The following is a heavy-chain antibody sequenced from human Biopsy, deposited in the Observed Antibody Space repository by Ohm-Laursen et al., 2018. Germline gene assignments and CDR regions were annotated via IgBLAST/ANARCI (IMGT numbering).Heavy chain of an antibody. V-gene: IGHV4-59*08. Sequence: SQTLSLTCTVSGGSFTGHYWTWIRQPPGKGLEWIGHISYTGYTSYNASLKSRVTISVDTSRKHFSLRLTSLAAADPAVYYCARMDCSGGSCHYYSYGMDVWGQGTTVTVSS. CDR2: ISYTGYT. J-gene: IGHJ6*02. D-gene: IGHD2-15*01. CDR1: GGSFTGHY. CDR3: ARMDCSGGSCHYYSYGMDV.